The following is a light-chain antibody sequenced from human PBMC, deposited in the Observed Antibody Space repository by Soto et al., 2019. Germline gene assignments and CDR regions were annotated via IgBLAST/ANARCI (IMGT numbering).Light chain of an antibody. J-gene: IGKJ4*01. CDR1: QSVSNNY. CDR2: GAS. CDR3: QQYGSSPTLT. Sequence: EIVLTQSPGTLSLSPGERATLYFSASQSVSNNYLAWYQQKPGQAPRLLIYGASNRATGIPDRFSGSGSGTDFTLTISRLEPEDFAVYYCQQYGSSPTLTFGGGTKVDIK. V-gene: IGKV3-20*01.